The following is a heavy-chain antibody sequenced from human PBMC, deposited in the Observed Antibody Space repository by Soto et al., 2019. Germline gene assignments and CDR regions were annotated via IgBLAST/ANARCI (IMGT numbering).Heavy chain of an antibody. CDR3: ARRERYYGSPGWFDP. D-gene: IGHD3-10*01. CDR2: VYYNENT. Sequence: PSETLSLTCSVSGASINNFAYYWGWIRQPPGKGLEWIGTVYYNENTYYNPSLRSRVAISVDMAKNQFSLNLRSVTAADTAVYFCARRERYYGSPGWFDPWGQGTLVTVS. J-gene: IGHJ5*01. V-gene: IGHV4-39*01. CDR1: GASINNFAYY.